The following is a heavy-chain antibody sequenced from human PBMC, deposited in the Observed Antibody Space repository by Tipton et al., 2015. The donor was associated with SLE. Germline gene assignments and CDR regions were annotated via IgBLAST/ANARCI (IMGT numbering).Heavy chain of an antibody. D-gene: IGHD3-10*01. V-gene: IGHV4-59*01. J-gene: IGHJ3*01. Sequence: TLSLTCAVYRGSFSGYYWSWIRRPPGKGLEWIGFFYFSGSSQYNPSLKSRVAISADTSNNQFSLELRSVTAADTAVYYCARHLGVIVAFEVWGQGTVLTVSS. CDR1: RGSFSGYY. CDR2: FYFSGSS. CDR3: ARHLGVIVAFEV.